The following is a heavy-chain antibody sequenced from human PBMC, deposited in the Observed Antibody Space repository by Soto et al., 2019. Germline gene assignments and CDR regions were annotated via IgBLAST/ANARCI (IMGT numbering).Heavy chain of an antibody. CDR1: GYTFTSYA. CDR2: INAGNGNT. CDR3: ARAGDSGYDYEVRFDD. D-gene: IGHD5-12*01. V-gene: IGHV1-3*01. Sequence: ASVKVSCKASGYTFTSYAMHWVRQAPGQRLEWMGWINAGNGNTKYSQKFQGRVTITRDTSTSTAYMELSSLRSEDTAVYYCARAGDSGYDYEVRFDDWGQGTLVTVSS. J-gene: IGHJ4*02.